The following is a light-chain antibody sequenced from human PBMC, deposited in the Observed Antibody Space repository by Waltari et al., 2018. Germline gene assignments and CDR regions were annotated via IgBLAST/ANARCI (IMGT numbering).Light chain of an antibody. J-gene: IGKJ1*01. CDR2: QAS. CDR1: QSVRNW. Sequence: DIQMTQSPSTLSASVGDCVTITCRASQSVRNWLAWYQQKPGKAPRLLIYQASTLENGVPSRFSGSGSGTEFTLTISGLQPDDFATYYCQQYDNNRTFGQGTKVEIK. CDR3: QQYDNNRT. V-gene: IGKV1-5*03.